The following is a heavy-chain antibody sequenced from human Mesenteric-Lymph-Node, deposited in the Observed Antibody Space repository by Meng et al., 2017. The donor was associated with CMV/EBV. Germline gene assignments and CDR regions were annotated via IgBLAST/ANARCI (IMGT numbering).Heavy chain of an antibody. Sequence: GESLKISCAASGFTFNSHEMNWVRQAPGKGLEWVSYISSSGDGGTIYYADSVKGRFTISRDNARNSLYLQMNSLRPEDTALYYCGKGRSYHYIDYWGQGTLVTVSS. V-gene: IGHV3-48*03. D-gene: IGHD2-15*01. CDR1: GFTFNSHE. CDR2: ISSSGDGGTI. CDR3: GKGRSYHYIDY. J-gene: IGHJ4*02.